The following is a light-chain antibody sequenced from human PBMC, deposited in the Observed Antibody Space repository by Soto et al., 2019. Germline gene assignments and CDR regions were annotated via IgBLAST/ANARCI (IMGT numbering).Light chain of an antibody. V-gene: IGLV2-23*01. Sequence: QSALTQPASVSGSPGQSITISCTGTSSDVASYNLVSWYQQHPDKAPKLMIYEGSKRPSGVSNRFSGSKSGNTASLTISGLQAEDEADYYCCSYAGSSTWVVFGGGTKLTVL. J-gene: IGLJ2*01. CDR1: SSDVASYNL. CDR2: EGS. CDR3: CSYAGSSTWVV.